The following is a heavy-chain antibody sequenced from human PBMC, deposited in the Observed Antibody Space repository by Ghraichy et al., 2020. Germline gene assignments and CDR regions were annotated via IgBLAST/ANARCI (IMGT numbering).Heavy chain of an antibody. V-gene: IGHV3-9*01. Sequence: SLRLSCAASGFTFDDYAMHWVRQAPGKGLEWVSGISWNSGSIGYADSVKGRFTISRDNAKNSLYLQMNSLRAEDTALYYCAKDIIPTSGGNYFDYWGQGTLVTVSS. J-gene: IGHJ4*02. D-gene: IGHD2-2*01. CDR2: ISWNSGSI. CDR3: AKDIIPTSGGNYFDY. CDR1: GFTFDDYA.